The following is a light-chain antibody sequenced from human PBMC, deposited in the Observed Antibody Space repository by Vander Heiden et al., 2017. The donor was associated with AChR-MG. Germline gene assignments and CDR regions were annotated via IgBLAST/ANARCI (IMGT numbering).Light chain of an antibody. CDR1: QSVSRY. Sequence: DIVLTQSPATLSLPPGEGATLSCRASQSVSRYLVWYQQKPGQAPRLLIYDASNRAAGIPARVSGSGSGTDFTLTIGSLEPEDFAVYYCQQRSDWPFTFGGGTKVEIK. V-gene: IGKV3-11*01. J-gene: IGKJ4*01. CDR2: DAS. CDR3: QQRSDWPFT.